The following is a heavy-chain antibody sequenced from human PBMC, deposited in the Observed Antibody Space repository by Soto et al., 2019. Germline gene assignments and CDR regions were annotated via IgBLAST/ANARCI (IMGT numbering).Heavy chain of an antibody. D-gene: IGHD2-15*01. V-gene: IGHV4-39*01. CDR3: ARRRVAQGSPNWFDP. CDR2: IYYSGST. CDR1: GGSISSSSYY. J-gene: IGHJ5*02. Sequence: SETLSLTCTVSGGSISSSSYYWGWIRQPPGKGLEWIGSIYYSGSTYYNPSLKSRVTISVDTSKNQFSLKLSSVTAADTAVYYCARRRVAQGSPNWFDPWGQGTMVTVSS.